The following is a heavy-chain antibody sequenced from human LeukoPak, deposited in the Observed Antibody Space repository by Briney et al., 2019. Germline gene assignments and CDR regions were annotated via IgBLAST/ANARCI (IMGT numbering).Heavy chain of an antibody. V-gene: IGHV4-30-4*07. CDR2: LYYSGST. J-gene: IGHJ4*02. D-gene: IGHD6-19*01. CDR3: ARGGRRWLDPNTFDC. Sequence: NPSETLSLTCAVSGVSISSGGNSWSWIRQPPGKGLEWIGYLYYSGSTYYNPSLQSRVTISVDTSKNQFSLKLSSVTAADTAVYYCARGGRRWLDPNTFDCWGQGTLVTVSS. CDR1: GVSISSGGNS.